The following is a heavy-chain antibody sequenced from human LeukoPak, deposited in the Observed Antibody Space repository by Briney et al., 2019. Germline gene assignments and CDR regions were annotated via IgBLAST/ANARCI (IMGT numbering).Heavy chain of an antibody. Sequence: SETLSLTCTVSGGSISSYYWSWIRQPPGKGPKWIGYIYYSGSTNYNPSLKSRVTISVDTSKNQFSLKLSSVTAADTAVYYCARSGDGYTYYFDYWGQGTLVTVSS. CDR3: ARSGDGYTYYFDY. J-gene: IGHJ4*02. V-gene: IGHV4-59*01. D-gene: IGHD5-12*01. CDR1: GGSISSYY. CDR2: IYYSGST.